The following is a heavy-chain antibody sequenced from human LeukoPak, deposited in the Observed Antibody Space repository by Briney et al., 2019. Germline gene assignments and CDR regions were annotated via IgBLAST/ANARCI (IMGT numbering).Heavy chain of an antibody. Sequence: SETLSLTCTVSGGSISSYYWSWIRQPAGKGLEWIGRIYTSGSTNYNPSLKSRVTMSVDTSKNQFSLKLSSVTAADTAVYYCARELVRYYYDSSGYYYEGYLDYWGQGTLVTVSS. CDR2: IYTSGST. CDR1: GGSISSYY. D-gene: IGHD3-22*01. J-gene: IGHJ4*02. CDR3: ARELVRYYYDSSGYYYEGYLDY. V-gene: IGHV4-4*07.